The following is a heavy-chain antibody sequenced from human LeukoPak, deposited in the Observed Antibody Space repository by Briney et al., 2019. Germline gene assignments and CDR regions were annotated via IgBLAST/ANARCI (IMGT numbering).Heavy chain of an antibody. CDR3: AKWGDYDVLTGYYVSDY. CDR2: ITGSGGNK. J-gene: IGHJ4*02. CDR1: GFTFSNYA. D-gene: IGHD3-9*01. V-gene: IGHV3-23*01. Sequence: HPGASLRLSCAASGFTFSNYAMSWVRQAPGKGLEWVSVITGSGGNKYYADSVKGRFTISRDNSKNTVFLQMNSLRAEDTAVYYCAKWGDYDVLTGYYVSDYWGQGTLVTVSS.